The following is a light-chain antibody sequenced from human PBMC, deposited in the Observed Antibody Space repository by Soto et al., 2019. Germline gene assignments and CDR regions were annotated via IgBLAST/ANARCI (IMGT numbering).Light chain of an antibody. J-gene: IGKJ4*01. CDR1: QGINDY. CDR2: AAS. Sequence: DIQLTQSPSFLSASVGDRVTITCRASQGINDYLAWYQQKPGKAPKLLIYAASTLQSEVPSRFSGSASGTEFTLTISSLQPEXFATXXXQQFNTYPLTFGGGTKVEVK. V-gene: IGKV1-9*01. CDR3: QQFNTYPLT.